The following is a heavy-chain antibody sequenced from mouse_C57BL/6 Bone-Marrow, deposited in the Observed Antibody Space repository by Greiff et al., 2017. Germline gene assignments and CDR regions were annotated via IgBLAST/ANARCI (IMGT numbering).Heavy chain of an antibody. V-gene: IGHV1-64*01. CDR3: AATYRVPMDY. Sequence: QVQLQQPGAELVKPGASVKLSCKASGYTFTSYWMHRVKQRPGQGLEWIGMIHPNSGSTNYNEKFKSKATLTVDKSSSTAYMQLSSLTSEDSAVYYCAATYRVPMDYWGQGTSVTVSS. J-gene: IGHJ4*01. CDR2: IHPNSGST. CDR1: GYTFTSYW. D-gene: IGHD5-1*01.